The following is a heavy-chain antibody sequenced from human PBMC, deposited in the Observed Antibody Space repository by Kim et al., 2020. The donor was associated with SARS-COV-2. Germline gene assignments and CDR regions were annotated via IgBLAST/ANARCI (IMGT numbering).Heavy chain of an antibody. V-gene: IGHV4-59*09. D-gene: IGHD6-13*01. CDR3: ARGFSSSWFTGYYYGMDV. Sequence: KSRVTISVDTSKNQFSLKLSSVTAADTAVYYCARGFSSSWFTGYYYGMDVWGQGTTVTVSS. J-gene: IGHJ6*02.